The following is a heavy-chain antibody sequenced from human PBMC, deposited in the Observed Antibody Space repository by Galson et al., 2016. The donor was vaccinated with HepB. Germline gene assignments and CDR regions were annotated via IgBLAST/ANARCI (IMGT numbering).Heavy chain of an antibody. V-gene: IGHV4-34*01. CDR3: ARGGLRFLNWLSDEYDH. J-gene: IGHJ4*02. CDR2: INHGGST. CDR1: GGSFSGYY. D-gene: IGHD3-3*01. Sequence: ETLSLTCAVQGGSFSGYYWNWIRQTPGKGFEWIGEINHGGSTNYNPSLKSRVTISIDTSRNQFSLNLTSVTAADTAVYYCARGGLRFLNWLSDEYDHWGQGTLVTVSS.